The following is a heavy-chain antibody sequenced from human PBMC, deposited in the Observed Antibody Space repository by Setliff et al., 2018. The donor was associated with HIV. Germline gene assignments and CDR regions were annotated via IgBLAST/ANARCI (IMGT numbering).Heavy chain of an antibody. CDR2: IHYSGSS. Sequence: PSETLSLTCAVSGGSITGHYWSWIRQPPGKGLEWIGYIHYSGSSNYNPSLKSRVSISVDTSKNQISLKLRSVIAADTAMYYCARGHEWLRNWGQGILVTVSS. V-gene: IGHV4-59*11. J-gene: IGHJ4*02. CDR1: GGSITGHY. D-gene: IGHD5-12*01. CDR3: ARGHEWLRN.